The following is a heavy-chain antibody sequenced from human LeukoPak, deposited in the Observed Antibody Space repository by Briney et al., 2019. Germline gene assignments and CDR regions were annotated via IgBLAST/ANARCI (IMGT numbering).Heavy chain of an antibody. CDR2: LGTNGDA. D-gene: IGHD6-6*01. Sequence: GGSLRLSCVASGFSFSTYDMYWVRQAAGRGLEWVSALGTNGDAYYLGSVRGRFTISRENVRNSLYLQMNSLGVEDTAVYYCAREWRGIASHFHGMDVWGQGTTVTVSS. CDR1: GFSFSTYD. V-gene: IGHV3-13*01. J-gene: IGHJ6*02. CDR3: AREWRGIASHFHGMDV.